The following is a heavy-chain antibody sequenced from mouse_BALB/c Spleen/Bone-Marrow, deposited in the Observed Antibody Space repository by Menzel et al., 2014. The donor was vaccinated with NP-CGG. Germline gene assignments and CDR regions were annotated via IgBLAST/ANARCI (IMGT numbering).Heavy chain of an antibody. D-gene: IGHD2-3*01. V-gene: IGHV1-54*01. CDR2: INPGGGST. CDR1: GYAFTDYL. Sequence: QVQLQQSGAELVRPGTSVKVSCKASGYAFTDYLMEWLKQRPGQALEWIGVINPGGGSTNYNEKFKDKATLTADKSSSTAYMQLSSLTSDDSAVYCCARYDGYFDYWGQGTILTVSS. J-gene: IGHJ2*01. CDR3: ARYDGYFDY.